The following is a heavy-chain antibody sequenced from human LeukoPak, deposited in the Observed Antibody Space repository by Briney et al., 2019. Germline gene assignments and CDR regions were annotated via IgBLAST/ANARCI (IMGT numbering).Heavy chain of an antibody. D-gene: IGHD5/OR15-5a*01. V-gene: IGHV1-2*02. CDR3: ARAVSTSGPYYFDY. CDR2: INPNSGGT. Sequence: ASVKVSCKASGYTFTGYYMHWVRQAPGQGLEWMGWINPNSGGTNYAQKFQGRVTMTRDTSISTAYMELSRLRSEDTAVYYCARAVSTSGPYYFDYWGQGTLVTVSS. CDR1: GYTFTGYY. J-gene: IGHJ4*02.